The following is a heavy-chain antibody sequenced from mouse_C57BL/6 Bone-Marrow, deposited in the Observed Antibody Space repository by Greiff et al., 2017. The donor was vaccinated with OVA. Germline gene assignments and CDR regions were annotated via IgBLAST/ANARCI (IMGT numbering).Heavy chain of an antibody. V-gene: IGHV5-17*01. CDR1: GFTFSDYG. Sequence: EVKLVESGGGLVKPGGSLKLSCAASGFTFSDYGMHWVRQAPEQGLEWVAYISSGSSTTYYEDTVKGRFTMSRDKAKNTLFLQMTSLRSEDTAVYYCAIYFGNSVDFDYWGQGTTLTVSS. J-gene: IGHJ2*01. CDR2: ISSGSSTT. D-gene: IGHD2-1*01. CDR3: AIYFGNSVDFDY.